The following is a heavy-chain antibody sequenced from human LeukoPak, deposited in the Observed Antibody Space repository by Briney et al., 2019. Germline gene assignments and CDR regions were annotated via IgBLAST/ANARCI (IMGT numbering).Heavy chain of an antibody. Sequence: GGSLRLSCAASGFTFSSYATSWVRQAPGKGLEWVSAISGSGGSTYYADSVKGRFTISRDNSKNTLYLQMNSLRAEDTAVYYCAREGAYSYGMDVWGQGTTVTVSS. CDR1: GFTFSSYA. J-gene: IGHJ6*02. CDR3: AREGAYSYGMDV. D-gene: IGHD3-16*01. V-gene: IGHV3-23*01. CDR2: ISGSGGST.